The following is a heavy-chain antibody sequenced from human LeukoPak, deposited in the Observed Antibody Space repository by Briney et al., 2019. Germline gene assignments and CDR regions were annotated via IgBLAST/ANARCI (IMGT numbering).Heavy chain of an antibody. D-gene: IGHD3-22*01. J-gene: IGHJ5*02. Sequence: GGSLGLSCAASGFTFSDYYMSWIRQAPGKGLEWVSYISSSGSTIYYADSVKGRFTISRDNSKNTLYLQMNSLRAEDTAVYYCGATYYYDSRGFDPWGQGTLVTVSS. CDR1: GFTFSDYY. CDR3: GATYYYDSRGFDP. V-gene: IGHV3-11*01. CDR2: ISSSGSTI.